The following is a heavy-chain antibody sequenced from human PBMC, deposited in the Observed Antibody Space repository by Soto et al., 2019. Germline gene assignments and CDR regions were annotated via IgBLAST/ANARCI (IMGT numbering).Heavy chain of an antibody. V-gene: IGHV4-39*01. Sequence: SETRSLTCTVSGGSISSSSYYWGWIRQPPGKGLEWIGSIYYSGSTYHNPSLKSRVTISVDTSKNQFSLKLSSVTAADTAVYYCARHEAEYSGYGLIDYWGQGTLVTVSS. CDR3: ARHEAEYSGYGLIDY. CDR1: GGSISSSSYY. J-gene: IGHJ4*02. CDR2: IYYSGST. D-gene: IGHD5-12*01.